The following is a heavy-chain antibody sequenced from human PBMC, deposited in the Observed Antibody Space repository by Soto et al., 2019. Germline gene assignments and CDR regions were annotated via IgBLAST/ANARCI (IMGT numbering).Heavy chain of an antibody. CDR1: GGSISSYY. J-gene: IGHJ4*02. CDR3: ARNRAAVTPFEY. D-gene: IGHD4-17*01. Sequence: SETMSLTCTVSGGSISSYYWSWIRQTPGKGLEWIGYIYYSGSTNYNPSLKSRVTISLDTSMNQFSLNLSSVTAAYTAVYYCARNRAAVTPFEYWGQGTLVTVSS. CDR2: IYYSGST. V-gene: IGHV4-59*01.